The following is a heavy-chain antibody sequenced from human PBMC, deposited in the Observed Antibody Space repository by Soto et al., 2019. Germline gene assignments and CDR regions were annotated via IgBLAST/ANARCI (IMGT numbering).Heavy chain of an antibody. CDR2: IYYSGST. D-gene: IGHD2-15*01. Sequence: SETLSLTCTVSGGSISSYYWSWIRQPPGKGLEWIGYIYYSGSTNYNPSLKSRVTISVDTSKNQFSLKLSSVTAADTAVYYCARYCSGGSCYGNDAFDIWGQGTMVTVSS. V-gene: IGHV4-59*01. CDR1: GGSISSYY. J-gene: IGHJ3*02. CDR3: ARYCSGGSCYGNDAFDI.